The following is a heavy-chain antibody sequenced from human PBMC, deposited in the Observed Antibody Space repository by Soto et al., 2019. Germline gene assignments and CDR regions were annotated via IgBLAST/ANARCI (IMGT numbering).Heavy chain of an antibody. J-gene: IGHJ4*02. CDR1: GFNFRVYG. CDR2: ISYSGHT. D-gene: IGHD3-22*01. V-gene: IGHV3-23*01. CDR3: AKEGDTCHSKIRSKYSDS. Sequence: GGSLRLSCAASGFNFRVYGMTWVRQSPGKGLEWVSGISYSGHTHYADSVKGRCIISRDDSDNTVSLQINSLRAEDTAVYYCAKEGDTCHSKIRSKYSDSWGQGTQVTVS.